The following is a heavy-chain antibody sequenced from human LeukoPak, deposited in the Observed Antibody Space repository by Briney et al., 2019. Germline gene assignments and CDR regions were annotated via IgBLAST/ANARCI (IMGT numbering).Heavy chain of an antibody. CDR1: GFTFSSYA. CDR2: ISGSGGST. D-gene: IGHD3-22*01. J-gene: IGHJ4*02. CDR3: ARLSVVVVMFDY. Sequence: SGGSLRLSCAASGFTFSSYAMSWVRQAPGKGLGWVSAISGSGGSTYYADSVKGRFTISRDNSKNTLYLQMNSLRAEDTAVYYCARLSVVVVMFDYWGQGTLVTVSS. V-gene: IGHV3-23*01.